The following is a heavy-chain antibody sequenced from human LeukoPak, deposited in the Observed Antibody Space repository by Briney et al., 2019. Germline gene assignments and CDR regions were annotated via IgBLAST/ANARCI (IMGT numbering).Heavy chain of an antibody. CDR2: INPSDGRT. Sequence: ASVKVSCKASGYTFTNYYMHWVRQAPGQGLEWMGIINPSDGRTSYAQKFQGRVTMTRDTSTSTVYMELSSLRSEDTAVYYCAREIGPRQLHLWGSAFDYWGQGTLVTVSS. J-gene: IGHJ4*02. CDR3: AREIGPRQLHLWGSAFDY. D-gene: IGHD5-18*01. CDR1: GYTFTNYY. V-gene: IGHV1-46*01.